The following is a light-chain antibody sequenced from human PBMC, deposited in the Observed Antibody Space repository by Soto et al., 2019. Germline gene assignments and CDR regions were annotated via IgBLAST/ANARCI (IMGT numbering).Light chain of an antibody. CDR1: QTISSW. V-gene: IGKV1-5*03. Sequence: DIQMTQSPSTLSGSVGDRVTITCRASQTISSWLAWYQQKPGKAPKLLIYKASTLKSGVPSRFSGSGSGTEFTLTISSLQPDDFATYYCQHYNSFPWTFGLGTKVDI. CDR2: KAS. J-gene: IGKJ1*01. CDR3: QHYNSFPWT.